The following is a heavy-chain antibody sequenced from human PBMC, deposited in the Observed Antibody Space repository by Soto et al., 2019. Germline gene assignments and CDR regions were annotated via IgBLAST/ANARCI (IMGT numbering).Heavy chain of an antibody. D-gene: IGHD3-3*01. J-gene: IGHJ6*03. V-gene: IGHV3-73*01. CDR2: IRSKGNNYAT. CDR3: SRQASDFWSGKPQYYMDV. Sequence: EVQLVESGGGLVQPGGSLKLSCAASGFTFSGSALHWVRQASGKGLEWVGRIRSKGNNYATAYGASLKGRFTISRDDSKNTAYLQMNSLNTDDTAVYYCSRQASDFWSGKPQYYMDVWGKGTTVTVS. CDR1: GFTFSGSA.